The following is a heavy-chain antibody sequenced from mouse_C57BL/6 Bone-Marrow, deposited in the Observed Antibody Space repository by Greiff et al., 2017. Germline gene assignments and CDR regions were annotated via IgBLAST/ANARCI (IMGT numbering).Heavy chain of an antibody. J-gene: IGHJ2*01. CDR3: TDSYYYGSADY. CDR1: GFNIKDDY. Sequence: DVKLVESGAELVRPGASVKLSCTASGFNIKDDYMHWVKQRPEQGLEWIGWIDPENGDTEYASKFQGKATITADTSSNTAYLQLSSLTSEDTAVYYCTDSYYYGSADYWGQGTTLTVSS. V-gene: IGHV14-4*01. D-gene: IGHD1-1*01. CDR2: IDPENGDT.